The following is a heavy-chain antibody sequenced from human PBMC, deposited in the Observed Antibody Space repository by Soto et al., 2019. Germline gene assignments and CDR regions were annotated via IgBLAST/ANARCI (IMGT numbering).Heavy chain of an antibody. CDR1: GFAVSDTY. V-gene: IGHV3-66*03. CDR2: IYSCGNT. J-gene: IGHJ6*02. CDR3: AGDGNSVGCHSANPRIRGRRGFGLDV. D-gene: IGHD5-12*01. Sequence: HPGGSLRLSCAASGFAVSDTYMNWVRQAPGKGLEWVSVIYSCGNTYYADSVKGRFTISRDSSKNTVSLQMNSLTTEDTAVYYCAGDGNSVGCHSANPRIRGRRGFGLDVWGRGTTVTVSS.